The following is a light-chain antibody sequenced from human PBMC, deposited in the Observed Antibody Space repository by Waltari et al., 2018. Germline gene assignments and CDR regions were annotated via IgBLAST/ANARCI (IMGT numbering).Light chain of an antibody. Sequence: EIVLTQSPGTLSLSPGDSATLSCRASQSVSNNYLAWYQQKPGQAPSLLIYGTSNRAPGIPDRFSGSGSGTDFTLTISRLEPEDFAVYYCQQFGSSFTFGPGTKVDIK. CDR1: QSVSNNY. J-gene: IGKJ3*01. V-gene: IGKV3-20*01. CDR2: GTS. CDR3: QQFGSSFT.